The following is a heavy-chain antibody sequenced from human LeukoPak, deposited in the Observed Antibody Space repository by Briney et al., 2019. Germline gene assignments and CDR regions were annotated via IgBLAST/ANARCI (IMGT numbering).Heavy chain of an antibody. CDR3: ARVVVAGGGNWFDP. CDR2: ISPYNGNT. V-gene: IGHV1-18*04. D-gene: IGHD6-19*01. Sequence: ASVKVSCKASGYTFTIYGISWVRQAPGQGLEWMGWISPYNGNTNYAQNLQGRVTVTTDTSTSTAYMELRSLRSDDTAVYYCARVVVAGGGNWFDPWGQGTLVTVSS. J-gene: IGHJ5*02. CDR1: GYTFTIYG.